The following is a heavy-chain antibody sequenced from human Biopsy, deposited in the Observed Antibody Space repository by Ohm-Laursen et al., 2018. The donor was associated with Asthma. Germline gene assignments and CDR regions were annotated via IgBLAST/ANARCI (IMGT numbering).Heavy chain of an antibody. CDR2: MSGSATST. J-gene: IGHJ4*02. Sequence: SLRLSCAASGFTFSNYALSWVRQTPGKGLEWVSSMSGSATSTYYADSVRGRFTISRDFSKNTLHLQMHSLRVEDTAVYYCARGDSSGWSHYYFDYWGQGTLVTVSS. V-gene: IGHV3-23*01. CDR3: ARGDSSGWSHYYFDY. D-gene: IGHD6-19*01. CDR1: GFTFSNYA.